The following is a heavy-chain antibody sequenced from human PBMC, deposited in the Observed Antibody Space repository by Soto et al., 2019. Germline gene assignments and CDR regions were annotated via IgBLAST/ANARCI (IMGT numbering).Heavy chain of an antibody. CDR3: ARVRFLAWSTYYYGMDV. Sequence: ASVKVSCKASGYTFTSYGISWVRQAPGQGLEWIGWISAYNGNTNYAQKLQGRVTMTTDTSTSTAYMKLRSLRSDDTAVYYCARVRFLAWSTYYYGMDVWGQGTTVTVYS. D-gene: IGHD3-3*01. CDR2: ISAYNGNT. V-gene: IGHV1-18*01. J-gene: IGHJ6*02. CDR1: GYTFTSYG.